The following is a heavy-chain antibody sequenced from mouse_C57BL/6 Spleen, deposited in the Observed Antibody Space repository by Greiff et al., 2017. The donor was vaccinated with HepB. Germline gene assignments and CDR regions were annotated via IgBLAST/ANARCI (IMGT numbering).Heavy chain of an antibody. CDR1: GYTFTSYT. J-gene: IGHJ3*01. CDR2: INPSSGYT. CDR3: ARPLTTVVATRFAY. D-gene: IGHD1-1*01. V-gene: IGHV1-4*01. Sequence: VQRVESGAELARPGASVKMSCKASGYTFTSYTMHWVKQRPGQGLEWIGYINPSSGYTKYNQKFKDKATLTADKSSSTAYMQLSSLTSEDSAVYYCARPLTTVVATRFAYWGQGTLVTVSA.